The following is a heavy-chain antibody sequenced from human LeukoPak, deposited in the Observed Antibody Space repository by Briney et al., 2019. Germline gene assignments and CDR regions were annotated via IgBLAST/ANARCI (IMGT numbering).Heavy chain of an antibody. CDR2: INTDTGHP. V-gene: IGHV7-4-1*02. D-gene: IGHD2-15*01. J-gene: IGHJ4*02. CDR1: GYTFTSHG. CDR3: TREYCSGDSCYLDY. Sequence: GASVKVSCKASGYTFTSHGMNWVRQAPGQGLEWMGWINTDTGHPTYAQGFTGRFVFSLDTSVSTAYLQISSLKAEDTAVYYCTREYCSGDSCYLDYWGQGALVTVSS.